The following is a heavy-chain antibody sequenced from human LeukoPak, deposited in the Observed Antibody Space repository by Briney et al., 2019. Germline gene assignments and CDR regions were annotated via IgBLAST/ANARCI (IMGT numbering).Heavy chain of an antibody. D-gene: IGHD1-26*01. CDR3: ARLAAISGSDYPDD. V-gene: IGHV4-59*08. CDR1: GVSISSYY. CDR2: IFYSGNT. J-gene: IGHJ4*02. Sequence: SETLSLTCTVSGVSISSYYWSWIRQPPGKGLEWIGYIFYSGNTIYNPSLKSRVTISVDTSKNHFSLRLRSVTAADTAVYYCARLAAISGSDYPDDWGQGTLVTLPS.